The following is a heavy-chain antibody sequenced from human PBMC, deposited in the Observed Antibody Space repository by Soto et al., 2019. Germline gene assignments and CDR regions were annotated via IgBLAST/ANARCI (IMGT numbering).Heavy chain of an antibody. V-gene: IGHV3-48*02. J-gene: IGHJ4*02. D-gene: IGHD5-18*01. CDR3: AREDRGSYGVLDY. CDR2: ISSSTSTI. CDR1: GFPFSDDI. Sequence: GGSLSLSCAASGFPFSDDILNWVRQAPGKGLEWISYISSSTSTIYYADSVKGRFTISRDTAKNSLYLQMNSLRDEDTAIYYCAREDRGSYGVLDYWGQGAQVTVSS.